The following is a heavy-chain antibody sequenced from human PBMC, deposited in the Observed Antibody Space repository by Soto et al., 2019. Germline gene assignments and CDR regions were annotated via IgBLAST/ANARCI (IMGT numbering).Heavy chain of an antibody. Sequence: QVQLVQSGAEVKKPGSSVKVSCKASGGTFSSYAISWVRQAPGQGLEWMGGIIHIFGTANYAQKFQGRVPVTAEQSTSTAYMELSSRRSGDTAVYYCARDLPFLEWFRGQNWFEHWGQGPLVPVSS. CDR3: ARDLPFLEWFRGQNWFEH. CDR2: IIHIFGTA. V-gene: IGHV1-69*01. J-gene: IGHJ5*02. CDR1: GGTFSSYA. D-gene: IGHD3-3*02.